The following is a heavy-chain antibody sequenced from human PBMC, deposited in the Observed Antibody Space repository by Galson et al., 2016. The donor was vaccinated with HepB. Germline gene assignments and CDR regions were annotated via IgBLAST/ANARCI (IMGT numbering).Heavy chain of an antibody. J-gene: IGHJ4*02. D-gene: IGHD3-10*01. Sequence: VKPTQTLTLTCTFSGFSLSSSGVGVGWIRQSPGKALEWLALIYWNDGKRYSPSLKSRFTITKDTSKNQVVLTLTNMDPVDTATYYCAHRRTSADYGSGKDHYFDYWGQGTLVTVSS. CDR2: IYWNDGK. V-gene: IGHV2-5*01. CDR3: AHRRTSADYGSGKDHYFDY. CDR1: GFSLSSSGVG.